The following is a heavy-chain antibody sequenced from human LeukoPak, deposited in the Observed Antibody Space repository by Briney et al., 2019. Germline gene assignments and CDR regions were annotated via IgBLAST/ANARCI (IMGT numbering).Heavy chain of an antibody. V-gene: IGHV1-24*01. J-gene: IGHJ4*02. CDR2: FDPEDGET. Sequence: ASVKVSCKVSGYTLTELSMHWVRQAPGKGLEWMGGFDPEDGETIYAQKFQGRVTMTRDTSISTVYMELSSLRSEDTAVYYCARGPPDYWGQGTLVTVSS. CDR3: ARGPPDY. CDR1: GYTLTELS.